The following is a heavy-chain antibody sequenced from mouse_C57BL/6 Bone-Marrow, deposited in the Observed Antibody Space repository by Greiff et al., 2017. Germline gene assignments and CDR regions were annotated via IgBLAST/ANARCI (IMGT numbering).Heavy chain of an antibody. CDR2: IDPENGDT. J-gene: IGHJ2*01. D-gene: IGHD4-1*02. CDR1: GFNIKDDY. CDR3: TPTGYYFDY. Sequence: EVQLKQSGAELVRPGASVKLSCTASGFNIKDDYMHWVKQRPEQGLEWIGWIDPENGDTEYASKFQGKATITADTSSKTAYLQLSSLTSEDTAVYYCTPTGYYFDYWGQGTTLTVSS. V-gene: IGHV14-4*01.